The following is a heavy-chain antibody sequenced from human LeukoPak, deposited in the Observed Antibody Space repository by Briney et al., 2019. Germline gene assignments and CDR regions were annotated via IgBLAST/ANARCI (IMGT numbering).Heavy chain of an antibody. Sequence: NPSETLSLTCTVSGGSISSSSYYWGWIRQSPGKGLEWIGSMYYRGSTYYNPSLKSRVTLSVDTPKNQFSLKLSSVTAADTAVYYRARHGRDGYNYGPVVYYWGQGTLVTVSS. V-gene: IGHV4-39*01. CDR1: GGSISSSSYY. CDR3: ARHGRDGYNYGPVVYY. J-gene: IGHJ4*02. D-gene: IGHD5-24*01. CDR2: MYYRGST.